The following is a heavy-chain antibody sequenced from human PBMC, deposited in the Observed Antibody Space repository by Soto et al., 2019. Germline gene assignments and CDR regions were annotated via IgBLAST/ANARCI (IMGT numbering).Heavy chain of an antibody. CDR3: ARERVLRFLEWSNDPFDI. CDR1: GGSINSGGYY. Sequence: QVQLQESGPGLVKPSQTLSLTCTVSGGSINSGGYYWSWIRQHPGKGLEWIGYIYYSGSTYYNPXXKSPVTISVDXXKXQXSLKLSSVTAADTAVYYCARERVLRFLEWSNDPFDIWGQGTMVTVSS. J-gene: IGHJ3*02. CDR2: IYYSGST. V-gene: IGHV4-31*01. D-gene: IGHD3-3*01.